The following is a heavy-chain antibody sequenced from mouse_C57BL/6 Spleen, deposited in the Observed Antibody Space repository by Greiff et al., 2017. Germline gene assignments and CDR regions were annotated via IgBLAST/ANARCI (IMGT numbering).Heavy chain of an antibody. CDR2: IDPSDSYT. V-gene: IGHV1-50*01. CDR3: ARGGAAQARLDY. D-gene: IGHD3-2*02. J-gene: IGHJ2*01. Sequence: QVQLQQPGAELVKPGASVKLSCKASGYTFTSYWMQWVKQRPGQDLEWIGEIDPSDSYTNYNQKFKGKATLTVDTSSSTAYMQLSSLTSEDSAVYYCARGGAAQARLDYWGQGTTLTVSS. CDR1: GYTFTSYW.